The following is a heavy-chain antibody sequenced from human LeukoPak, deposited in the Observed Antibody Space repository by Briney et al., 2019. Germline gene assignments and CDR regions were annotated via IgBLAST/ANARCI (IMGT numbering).Heavy chain of an antibody. V-gene: IGHV4-4*09. J-gene: IGHJ6*02. CDR3: ARRRYYGSGSYYYYYGMDV. CDR2: IYTSGST. Sequence: PSETLSLTCTVSGGSISSYYWSWIRQPPGKGLEWIGYIYTSGSTNYNPSLKSRVTISVDTSKNQFSLKLSSVTAADTAVYYCARRRYYGSGSYYYYYGMDVWGQGTTVTVSS. CDR1: GGSISSYY. D-gene: IGHD3-10*01.